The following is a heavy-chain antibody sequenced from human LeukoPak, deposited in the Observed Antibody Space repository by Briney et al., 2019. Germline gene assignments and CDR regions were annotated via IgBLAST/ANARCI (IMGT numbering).Heavy chain of an antibody. J-gene: IGHJ5*02. V-gene: IGHV3-73*01. CDR3: TELRAHAFDT. D-gene: IGHD3-16*01. CDR2: IKDKANNYAT. CDR1: GFTFSGSG. Sequence: GGSLRLSCAASGFTFSGSGVHWVRQASGRGLEWVGRIKDKANNYATAYAASVEGRFTISRDDSKNTAYLQMNSLKTEDTAVYYCTELRAHAFDTWGQGTLVTVSS.